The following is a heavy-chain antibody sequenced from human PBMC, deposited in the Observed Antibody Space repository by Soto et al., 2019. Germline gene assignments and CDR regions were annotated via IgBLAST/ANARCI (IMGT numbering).Heavy chain of an antibody. J-gene: IGHJ6*02. V-gene: IGHV1-69*06. Sequence: SVKVSCKASGGTFSSYAISWVRQAPGQGLEWMGGIIPIFGTANYAQKFQGRVTITADKSTSTAYMELSSLGSEDTAVYYCARHSSSWYYYGMDVWGQGTTVTVSS. D-gene: IGHD6-13*01. CDR1: GGTFSSYA. CDR3: ARHSSSWYYYGMDV. CDR2: IIPIFGTA.